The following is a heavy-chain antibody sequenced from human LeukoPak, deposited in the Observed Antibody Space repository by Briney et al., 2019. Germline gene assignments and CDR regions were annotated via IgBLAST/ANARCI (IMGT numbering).Heavy chain of an antibody. V-gene: IGHV5-51*01. Sequence: GESLKISCKASGYSFSSYWIAWVRQIPGKGLEWMGIINPADSDARYSLSIQGQVTISADRSISTAYLQWSSLKASDTAIYYCARGEGGYNYAFWGQGTLVSVSS. CDR3: ARGEGGYNYAF. D-gene: IGHD5-24*01. J-gene: IGHJ4*02. CDR2: INPADSDA. CDR1: GYSFSSYW.